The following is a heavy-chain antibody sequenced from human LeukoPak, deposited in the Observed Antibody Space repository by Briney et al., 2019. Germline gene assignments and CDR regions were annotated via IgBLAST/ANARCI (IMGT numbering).Heavy chain of an antibody. V-gene: IGHV3-7*04. J-gene: IGHJ3*02. D-gene: IGHD2-2*01. CDR2: IKGDGSEE. CDR1: KLTFSSYW. CDR3: ARDPYTSFFGAFDI. Sequence: PGGSLRLSCVASKLTFSSYWMTWVRQAPGKGLEWVANIKGDGSEEYYVDSVKGRFTISRDNAKNSLYLQMDSLRAEDTAVYYRARDPYTSFFGAFDIWGQGTMVTVSS.